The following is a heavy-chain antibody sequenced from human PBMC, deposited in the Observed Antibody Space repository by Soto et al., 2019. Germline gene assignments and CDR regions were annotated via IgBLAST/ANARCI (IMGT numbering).Heavy chain of an antibody. Sequence: SVKVSCKXSGGTFSSYAISWVRQAPGQGLEWMGGIIPIFGTANYAQKFQGRVTITADKSTSTAYMELSSLRSEDTAVYYCASGRGGVVTAYWGQGTLVTVSS. CDR3: ASGRGGVVTAY. J-gene: IGHJ4*02. CDR1: GGTFSSYA. D-gene: IGHD2-21*02. CDR2: IIPIFGTA. V-gene: IGHV1-69*06.